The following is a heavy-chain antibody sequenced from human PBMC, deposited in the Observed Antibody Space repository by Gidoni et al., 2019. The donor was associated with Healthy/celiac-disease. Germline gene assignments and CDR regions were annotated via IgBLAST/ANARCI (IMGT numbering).Heavy chain of an antibody. J-gene: IGHJ3*02. V-gene: IGHV3-30*18. CDR3: AKELEPDAFDI. Sequence: RLSCAASGCTFSSYGMHWDRQAPGKGLEWVAVISYDGSNNYYADALKGRFTISRDNSKNTLYLQMNSLRAEDTAVYYCAKELEPDAFDIWGQGTMVTVSS. CDR1: GCTFSSYG. CDR2: ISYDGSNN. D-gene: IGHD1-1*01.